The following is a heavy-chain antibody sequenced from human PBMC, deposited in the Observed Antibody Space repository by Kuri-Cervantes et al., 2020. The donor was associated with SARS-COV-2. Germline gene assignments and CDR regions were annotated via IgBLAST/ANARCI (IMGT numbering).Heavy chain of an antibody. CDR3: ARGTHYIPLIFGVVWGAFDI. V-gene: IGHV4-4*07. D-gene: IGHD3-3*01. CDR2: IYTSGST. Sequence: GSLRLSCTVSGGSISSHYWSWIRQPAGKGLEWIGRIYTSGSTNYNPSLKSRVTMSVDTSKNQFSLKLSSVTAADTAVYYCARGTHYIPLIFGVVWGAFDIWGQGTMVTVSS. J-gene: IGHJ3*02. CDR1: GGSISSHY.